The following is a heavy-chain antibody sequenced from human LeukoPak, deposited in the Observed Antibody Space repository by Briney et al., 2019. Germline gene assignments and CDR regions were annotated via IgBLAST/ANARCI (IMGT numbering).Heavy chain of an antibody. CDR2: INPNSGGT. J-gene: IGHJ6*03. V-gene: IGHV1-2*02. CDR1: GYTFTSYA. CDR3: ARGIAAAGPDYYYYYMDV. Sequence: ASVKVSCKASGYTFTSYAMNWVRQAPGQGLEWMGWINPNSGGTNYAQKFQGRVTMTRDTSISTAYMELSRLRSDDTAVYYCARGIAAAGPDYYYYYMDVWGKGTTVTVSS. D-gene: IGHD6-13*01.